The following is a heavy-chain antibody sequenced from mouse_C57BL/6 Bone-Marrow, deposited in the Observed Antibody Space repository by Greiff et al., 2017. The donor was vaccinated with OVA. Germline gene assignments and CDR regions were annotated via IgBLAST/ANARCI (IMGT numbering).Heavy chain of an antibody. CDR2: ISYDGSN. V-gene: IGHV3-6*01. Sequence: EVQLQESGPGLVKPSQSLSLTCSVTGYSITSGYYWTWIRQFPGNKLEWMGYISYDGSNNYNPSLKNRISITRDTSKNQFFLKLNSVTTEDTATYYCARRGDGYYVGAMDYWGQGTSVTVSS. CDR3: ARRGDGYYVGAMDY. J-gene: IGHJ4*01. D-gene: IGHD2-3*01. CDR1: GYSITSGYY.